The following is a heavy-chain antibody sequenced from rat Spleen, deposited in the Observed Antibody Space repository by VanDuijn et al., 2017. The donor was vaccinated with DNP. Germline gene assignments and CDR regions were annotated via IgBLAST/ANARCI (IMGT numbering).Heavy chain of an antibody. J-gene: IGHJ2*01. CDR2: ISNDGSRT. CDR1: GFIFSDYN. V-gene: IGHV5-7*01. CDR3: AKNSGYYFDY. D-gene: IGHD4-3*01. Sequence: EVQLVESGGDLVQPGRSLKLSCAASGFIFSDYNMAWVRQAPKKGLEWVATISNDGSRTYYRDSVKGRFTISRDNAKSSLYLQMNSLKSEDTATYYCAKNSGYYFDYWGQGVMVTVSS.